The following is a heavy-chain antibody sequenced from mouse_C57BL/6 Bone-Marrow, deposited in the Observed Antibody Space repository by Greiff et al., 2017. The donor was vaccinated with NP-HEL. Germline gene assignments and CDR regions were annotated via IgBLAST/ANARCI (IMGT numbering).Heavy chain of an antibody. CDR3: ASYTVEGREFDD. V-gene: IGHV1-69*01. Sequence: QVQLQQPGAELVMPGASVKLSCKASGYTFTSYWMHWVKQRPGQGLEWIGEIDPSDSYTNYNQKFKGKSTLTVDKSSSTAYMQLSSLTSEDSAVYYCASYTVEGREFDDWGTGTTVTVSA. CDR1: GYTFTSYW. D-gene: IGHD1-1*01. CDR2: IDPSDSYT. J-gene: IGHJ1*03.